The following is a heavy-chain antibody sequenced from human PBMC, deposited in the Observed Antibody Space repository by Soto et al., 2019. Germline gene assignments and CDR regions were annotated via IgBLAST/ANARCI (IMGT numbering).Heavy chain of an antibody. CDR2: ISGSGGTT. CDR3: ALRYCSRTTCPPLNSYFYMDV. CDR1: GLSFSNYA. Sequence: PGGSLTLSCAASGLSFSNYAMTWVRQAPGKGLEWVSGISGSGGTTFYAGSVKGRFAISRDNSKNTLYLQMNSLRDEDTALYYCALRYCSRTTCPPLNSYFYMDVWGKGTTVTVSS. J-gene: IGHJ6*03. D-gene: IGHD2-2*01. V-gene: IGHV3-23*01.